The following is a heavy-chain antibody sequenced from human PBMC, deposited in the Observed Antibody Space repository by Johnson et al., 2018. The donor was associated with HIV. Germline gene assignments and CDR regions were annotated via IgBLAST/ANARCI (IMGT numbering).Heavy chain of an antibody. CDR1: GFTFADYG. CDR3: TRVSSTSWALDI. CDR2: ISYDGSNK. J-gene: IGHJ3*02. D-gene: IGHD2-15*01. Sequence: QVQLVESGGGVVQPGGSLRLSCAASGFTFADYGMHWVRQPPGKGLEWVAVISYDGSNKYYADSVKGRFTISRDNSKNTLYLQMNSLRGDDTAVYYCTRVSSTSWALDIWGQGTLVTVSS. V-gene: IGHV3-30*19.